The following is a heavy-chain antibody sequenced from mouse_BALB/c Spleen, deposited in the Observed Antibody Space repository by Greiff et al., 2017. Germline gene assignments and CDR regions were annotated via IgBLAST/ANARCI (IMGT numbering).Heavy chain of an antibody. CDR2: IDPANGNT. CDR1: GFNIKDTY. V-gene: IGHV14-3*02. J-gene: IGHJ3*01. CDR3: AQIYYDYDDGFAY. D-gene: IGHD2-4*01. Sequence: VQLQQSGAELVKPGASVKLSCTASGFNIKDTYMHWVKQRPEQGLEWIGRIDPANGNTKYDPKFQGKATITADTSSNTAYLQLSSLTSEDTAVYYCAQIYYDYDDGFAYWGQGTLVTVSA.